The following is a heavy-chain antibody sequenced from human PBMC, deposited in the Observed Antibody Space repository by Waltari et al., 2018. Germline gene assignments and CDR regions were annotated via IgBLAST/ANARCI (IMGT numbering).Heavy chain of an antibody. D-gene: IGHD1-26*01. CDR3: ARLRVGTLAVYAFDI. V-gene: IGHV3-21*01. CDR1: GFTFSSYS. Sequence: EVQLVESGGGLVKPGGSLRLSCAASGFTFSSYSMNWVRQAPGKGLVWVSSISSSSSYIYYADSVKGRFTISRDNAKNSLYLQMNSLRAEDTAVYYCARLRVGTLAVYAFDIWGQGTMVTVSS. J-gene: IGHJ3*02. CDR2: ISSSSSYI.